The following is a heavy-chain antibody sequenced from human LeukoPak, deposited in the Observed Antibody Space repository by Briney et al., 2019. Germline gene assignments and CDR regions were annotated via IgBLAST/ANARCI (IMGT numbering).Heavy chain of an antibody. CDR1: GFTFSSYA. V-gene: IGHV3-23*01. J-gene: IGHJ5*02. CDR2: ISGSGGSV. D-gene: IGHD3-22*01. CDR3: AKSDRGDSSGYCAS. Sequence: GGSLRLSCAASGFTFSSYAVSWVRQTPGKGLEWVSIISGSGGSVYYADSVKGRFTISRDNSKNTLYTQMNSLRAEDTAVYYCAKSDRGDSSGYCASWGQGTLVTVSS.